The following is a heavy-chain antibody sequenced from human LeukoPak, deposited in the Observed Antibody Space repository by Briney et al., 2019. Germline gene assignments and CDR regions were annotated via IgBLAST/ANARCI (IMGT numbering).Heavy chain of an antibody. CDR2: ISGSGAST. CDR1: GFTLSTNA. CDR3: AKLGSGSCYERADN. V-gene: IGHV3-23*01. D-gene: IGHD2-15*01. J-gene: IGHJ4*02. Sequence: PGGSLRLSCLTSGFTLSTNAMSWVRQAPGKGLEWISGISGSGASTYYADSVKGRFTISRDDSRNTLYLQMSSLTAEDTAVYYCAKLGSGSCYERADNWGQGTLVIVSS.